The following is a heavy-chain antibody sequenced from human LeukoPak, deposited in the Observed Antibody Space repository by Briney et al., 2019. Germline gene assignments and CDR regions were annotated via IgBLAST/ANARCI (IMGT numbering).Heavy chain of an antibody. Sequence: GGSLRLSCAASGFTFSSYAMSWVRQAPGKGLEWVSGMSGIGGSTYYADSVKGRFTISRDNSKNTLYLQMNTLRAEDTAVYYCAKDREYSYVYDAFDIWGQGTLVTVSS. CDR3: AKDREYSYVYDAFDI. J-gene: IGHJ3*02. CDR2: MSGIGGST. V-gene: IGHV3-23*01. CDR1: GFTFSSYA. D-gene: IGHD3-16*01.